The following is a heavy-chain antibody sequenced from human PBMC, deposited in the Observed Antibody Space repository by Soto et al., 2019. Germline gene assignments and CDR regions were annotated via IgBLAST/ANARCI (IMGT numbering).Heavy chain of an antibody. CDR2: INHSGST. CDR3: ARAQPRIDFWSGYYNLYDISRARNWFDP. V-gene: IGHV4-34*01. Sequence: PSETLSLTCAVYGGSFSGYYWSWIRQPPGKGLEWIGEINHSGSTNYNPSLKSRVTISVDTSKNQFSLKLGSVTAADTAVYYCARAQPRIDFWSGYYNLYDISRARNWFDPWGQGTLVTVSS. J-gene: IGHJ5*02. CDR1: GGSFSGYY. D-gene: IGHD3-3*01.